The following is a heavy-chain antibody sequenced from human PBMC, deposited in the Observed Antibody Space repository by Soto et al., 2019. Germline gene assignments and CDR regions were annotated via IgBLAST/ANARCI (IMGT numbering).Heavy chain of an antibody. CDR1: GFTFSNAW. CDR3: TTVTSYSSSWYGRFWLAVEYGMDV. CDR2: IKSKTDGGTT. V-gene: IGHV3-15*01. Sequence: PGGSLRLSCAASGFTFSNAWMSWVRQAPGKGLEWVGRIKSKTDGGTTDYAAPVKGRFTISRDDSKNTLYLQMNSLKTEDTAVYYCTTVTSYSSSWYGRFWLAVEYGMDVWGQGTTVTVSS. J-gene: IGHJ6*02. D-gene: IGHD6-13*01.